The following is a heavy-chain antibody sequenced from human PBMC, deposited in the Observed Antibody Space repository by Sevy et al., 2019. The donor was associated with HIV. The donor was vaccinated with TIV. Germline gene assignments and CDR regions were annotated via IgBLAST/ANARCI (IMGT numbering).Heavy chain of an antibody. CDR1: GGSFSGYY. J-gene: IGHJ5*02. Sequence: SETLSLTCAVYGGSFSGYYWSWIRQPPGKGLEWIGEINHSGSTNYNPSLKSRVTISVDTSKNQFSLKLSSVTAADTAVHYCARGSRGYCSSTSCSRANWFDPWGQGTLVTVSS. V-gene: IGHV4-34*01. D-gene: IGHD2-2*03. CDR3: ARGSRGYCSSTSCSRANWFDP. CDR2: INHSGST.